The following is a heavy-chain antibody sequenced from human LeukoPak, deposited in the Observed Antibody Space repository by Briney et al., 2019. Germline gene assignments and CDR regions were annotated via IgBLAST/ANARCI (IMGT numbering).Heavy chain of an antibody. CDR3: ARDITTVRGPFDY. D-gene: IGHD3-10*01. CDR1: GNSISSYY. CDR2: IYYIGST. V-gene: IGHV4-59*12. J-gene: IGHJ4*02. Sequence: SETLSLTCTVSGNSISSYYWSWIRQPPGKGLEWIGYIYYIGSTNYNPSLKSRVTISVDTSKNQFSLKLSSVTAADTAVYYCARDITTVRGPFDYWGQGTLVTVSS.